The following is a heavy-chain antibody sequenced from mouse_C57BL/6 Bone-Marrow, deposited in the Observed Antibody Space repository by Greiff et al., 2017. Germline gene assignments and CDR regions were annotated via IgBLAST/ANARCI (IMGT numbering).Heavy chain of an antibody. J-gene: IGHJ4*01. CDR2: IHPSDSDT. V-gene: IGHV1-74*01. D-gene: IGHD1-1*01. CDR3: ARLLLRRYAMDY. CDR1: GYTFTSYW. Sequence: QVQLQQPGAELVKPGASVKVSCKASGYTFTSYWMHWVKQRPGQGLEWIGRIHPSDSDTNYNEKFKGKATLTADKSSSTAYMQFSSLTSEDSAIYYCARLLLRRYAMDYWGQGTSVTVSS.